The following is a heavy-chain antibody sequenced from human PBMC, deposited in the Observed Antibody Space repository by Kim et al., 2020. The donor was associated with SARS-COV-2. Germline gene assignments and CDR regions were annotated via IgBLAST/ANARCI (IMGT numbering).Heavy chain of an antibody. D-gene: IGHD5-18*01. CDR1: GFTFSSYW. CDR2: IKQDGSEK. CDR3: ARDLSVRYSYGLGMDV. Sequence: GGSLRLSCAASGFTFSSYWMSWVRQAPGKGLEWVANIKQDGSEKYYVDSVKGRFTISRDNAKNSLYLQMNSLRAEDTAVYYCARDLSVRYSYGLGMDVWGQGTTVTVSS. V-gene: IGHV3-7*03. J-gene: IGHJ6*02.